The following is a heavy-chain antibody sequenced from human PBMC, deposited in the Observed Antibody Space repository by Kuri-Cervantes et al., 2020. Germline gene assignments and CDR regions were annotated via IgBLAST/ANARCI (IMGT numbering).Heavy chain of an antibody. D-gene: IGHD1-20*01. CDR3: ARWGNWKVMDY. J-gene: IGHJ4*02. V-gene: IGHV3-30*03. CDR2: ISYDGSNK. Sequence: GESLKISCAASGFTFSRSGIHWVRQAPGKGLEWVAVISYDGSNKYYADSVKGRFTISRDNSKNTLYLQMNSLSVEDTAVYYCARWGNWKVMDYWGQGTLVTVSS. CDR1: GFTFSRSG.